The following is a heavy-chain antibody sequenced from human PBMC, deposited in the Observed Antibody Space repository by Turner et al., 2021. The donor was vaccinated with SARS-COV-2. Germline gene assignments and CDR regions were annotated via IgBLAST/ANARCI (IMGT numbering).Heavy chain of an antibody. CDR3: ARLRPTQNFDY. CDR2: IYYSVRT. CDR1: GGSISSSSYY. J-gene: IGHJ4*02. Sequence: QLQLQESGPGLVKPSETMSLTCTVSGGSISSSSYYWGWIRQPPGKGLEWIGSIYYSVRTYYNQSLKSRGTISVDTSKNQFSLKLSSVTAADTAVYYCARLRPTQNFDYWGQGTLVTVSS. D-gene: IGHD1-1*01. V-gene: IGHV4-39*01.